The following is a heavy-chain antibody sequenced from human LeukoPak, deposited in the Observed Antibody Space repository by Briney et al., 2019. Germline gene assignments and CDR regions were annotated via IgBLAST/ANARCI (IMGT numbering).Heavy chain of an antibody. CDR2: IYTSGST. Sequence: SETLSLTCTVSGGSISSYYWSWIRQPPGKGLEWIGYIYTSGSTNYNPSLKSRVTISVDTSKNQFSLKLSSVTAADTAVYYCARGSGGGKDIVVVVAALPYYYMDVWGKGTTVTVSS. V-gene: IGHV4-4*08. D-gene: IGHD2-15*01. CDR1: GGSISSYY. CDR3: ARGSGGGKDIVVVVAALPYYYMDV. J-gene: IGHJ6*03.